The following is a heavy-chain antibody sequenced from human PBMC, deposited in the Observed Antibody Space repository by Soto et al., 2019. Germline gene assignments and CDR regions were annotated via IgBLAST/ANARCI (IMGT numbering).Heavy chain of an antibody. CDR2: IYYSGST. D-gene: IGHD3-9*01. Sequence: PSETLSLTCTVSGGSISSYYWSWIRQPPGKGLEWIGYIYYSGSTNYNPSLKSRVTISVDTSKNQFSLKLSSVTAADTAVYYCAREVPYYDILTGYRAGDAFDIWGQGTMVTVSS. V-gene: IGHV4-59*01. CDR3: AREVPYYDILTGYRAGDAFDI. CDR1: GGSISSYY. J-gene: IGHJ3*02.